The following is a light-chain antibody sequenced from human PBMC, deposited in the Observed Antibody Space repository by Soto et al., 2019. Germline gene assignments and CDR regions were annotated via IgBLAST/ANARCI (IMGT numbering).Light chain of an antibody. J-gene: IGLJ2*01. CDR1: SSDVGRYNY. Sequence: QSALTQPPSASGSPGQSVTISCTGTSSDVGRYNYVSWYQHHPGKAPKLIIYEVTKRPSGVPDRFSGSKSGNTASLTVSGLQAEDEADYYCSSYAGRIFVVFGGGTQLTVL. CDR2: EVT. V-gene: IGLV2-8*01. CDR3: SSYAGRIFVV.